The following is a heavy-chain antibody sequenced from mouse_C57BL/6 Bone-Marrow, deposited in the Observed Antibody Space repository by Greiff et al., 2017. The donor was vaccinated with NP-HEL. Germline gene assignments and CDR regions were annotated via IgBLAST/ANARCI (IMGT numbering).Heavy chain of an antibody. J-gene: IGHJ2*01. CDR1: GYSFTGYY. Sequence: EVQLQESGPELVKPGASVKISCKASGYSFTGYYMNWVKQSPEKSLEWIGEINPSTGGTTYNQKFKAKATLTVDKSSSTAYMQLKSLTSEDSAVYYCAYYDYDPFDYWGQGTTLTVSS. CDR3: AYYDYDPFDY. CDR2: INPSTGGT. V-gene: IGHV1-42*01. D-gene: IGHD2-4*01.